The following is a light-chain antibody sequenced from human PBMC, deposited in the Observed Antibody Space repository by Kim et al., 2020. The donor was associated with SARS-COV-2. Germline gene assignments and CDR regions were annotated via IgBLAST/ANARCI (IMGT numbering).Light chain of an antibody. CDR3: CSYARTSYV. CDR1: SSDIGAYEN. J-gene: IGLJ1*01. CDR2: QVS. Sequence: PGQSVTISFTGSSSDIGAYENVSWYQQHPGKAPKLMISQVSKRSSGVPDRFSGSKSGNTASLTVSGLQAEDEADYYCCSYARTSYVFGTGTKVTVL. V-gene: IGLV2-8*01.